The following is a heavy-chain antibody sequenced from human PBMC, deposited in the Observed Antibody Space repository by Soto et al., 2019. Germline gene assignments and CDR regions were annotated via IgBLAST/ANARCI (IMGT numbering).Heavy chain of an antibody. D-gene: IGHD6-19*01. Sequence: GVSLRLSCAASGFTFSSYWMSWVRQAPGKGLEWVANIKQDGSEKYYVDSVKGRFTISRDNAKNSLYLQMNSLRAEDTAVYYCARAPYDVAGSYNWFDPWGQGTLVTVSS. CDR2: IKQDGSEK. CDR1: GFTFSSYW. CDR3: ARAPYDVAGSYNWFDP. J-gene: IGHJ5*02. V-gene: IGHV3-7*01.